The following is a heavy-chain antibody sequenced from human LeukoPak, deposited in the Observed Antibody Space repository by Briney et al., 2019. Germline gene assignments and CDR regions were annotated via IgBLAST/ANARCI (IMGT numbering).Heavy chain of an antibody. CDR3: ARDWHYYDSSGYYYYYGMDV. CDR1: GYTFTSYA. J-gene: IGHJ6*02. D-gene: IGHD3-22*01. CDR2: INAGNGNT. V-gene: IGHV1-3*01. Sequence: ASVKVSCKASGYTFTSYAMHWVRQAPGQRLEWMGWINAGNGNTKYSQKFQGRVTITRDTSASTAYMELSSLRSEDTAVYYCARDWHYYDSSGYYYYYGMDVWGQGTTVTVSS.